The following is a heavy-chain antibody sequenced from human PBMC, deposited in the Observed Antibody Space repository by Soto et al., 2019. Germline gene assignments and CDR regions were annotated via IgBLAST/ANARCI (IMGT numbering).Heavy chain of an antibody. V-gene: IGHV3-53*01. Sequence: GGSLRLSCEVSGVSVSSNYISWVRQAPGKGLEWVSVLFSGGSTYYADSVQGRFTISRDTSKSTVYLQMHSLTAEDTAVYYCTRDQSIVGATGGAYFYYGMDVWGKGTTVTVSS. D-gene: IGHD1-26*01. J-gene: IGHJ6*04. CDR1: GVSVSSNY. CDR2: LFSGGST. CDR3: TRDQSIVGATGGAYFYYGMDV.